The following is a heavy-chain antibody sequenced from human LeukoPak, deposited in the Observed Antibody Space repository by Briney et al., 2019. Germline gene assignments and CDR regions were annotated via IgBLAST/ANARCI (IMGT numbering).Heavy chain of an antibody. D-gene: IGHD3-22*01. J-gene: IGHJ3*02. CDR2: IYSSGST. CDR1: GGPFSSGSYY. CDR3: ARDDNSGYSDDAFDI. Sequence: SETLSFTCPVPGGPFSSGSYYWSWIRQPAGKGLERIVRIYSSGSTNYNPSLKSRVIISLDTSKNQFSLKLSTVTAADTAVYYCARDDNSGYSDDAFDIWGQGTLVTVSS. V-gene: IGHV4-61*02.